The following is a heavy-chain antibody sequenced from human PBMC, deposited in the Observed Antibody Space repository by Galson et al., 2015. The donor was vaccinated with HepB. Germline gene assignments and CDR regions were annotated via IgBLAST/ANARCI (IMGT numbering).Heavy chain of an antibody. CDR1: GFTFSSYG. Sequence: SLRLSCAASGFTFSSYGMHWVRQAPGKGLEWVAVISYDGSNKYYADSVKGRFTISRDNSKNTLYLQMNSLRAEDTAVYYCANVPYCSSTSCYSGVDPWGQGTLVTVSS. CDR3: ANVPYCSSTSCYSGVDP. J-gene: IGHJ5*02. CDR2: ISYDGSNK. V-gene: IGHV3-30*18. D-gene: IGHD2-2*02.